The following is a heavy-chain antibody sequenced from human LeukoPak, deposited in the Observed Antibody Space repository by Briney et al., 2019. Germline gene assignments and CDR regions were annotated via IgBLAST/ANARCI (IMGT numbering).Heavy chain of an antibody. CDR2: ITHSGST. D-gene: IGHD2-2*01. CDR1: GGSFSGYY. J-gene: IGHJ4*02. CDR3: ARRLSSTSRKFDY. Sequence: SETLSLTCAVYGGSFSGYYWSWIRQPPGKGLEWIGEITHSGSTNYNPSLKSRVTISVDTSKNQFSLKLSSVTAADTAVYYCARRLSSTSRKFDYWGQGTLVTVSS. V-gene: IGHV4-34*01.